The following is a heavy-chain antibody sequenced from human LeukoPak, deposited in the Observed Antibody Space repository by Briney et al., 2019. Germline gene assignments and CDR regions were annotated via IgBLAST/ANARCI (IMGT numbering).Heavy chain of an antibody. J-gene: IGHJ4*02. Sequence: GGSLILSCAASGFTFDDYGMSWVRQAPGKGLEWVSGINWNGGSTGYADSVKGRFTISRDNAKNSLYLQMNSLRAEDTALYYCARVNYGSGSYTYYFDYWGQGTLVTVSS. CDR2: INWNGGST. V-gene: IGHV3-20*04. CDR3: ARVNYGSGSYTYYFDY. CDR1: GFTFDDYG. D-gene: IGHD3-10*01.